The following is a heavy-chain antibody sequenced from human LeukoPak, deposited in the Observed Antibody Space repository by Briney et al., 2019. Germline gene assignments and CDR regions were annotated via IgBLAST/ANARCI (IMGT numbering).Heavy chain of an antibody. J-gene: IGHJ4*02. Sequence: GGSLRLSCAASGFTFSSYWMHWVRQAPGKGLVWVSRINSDGINTSYADSVKGRFTISRDNAKNTLNLQMNSLRAEDTAVYYCARGTWIQLWLIDYWGQGTLVTVSS. CDR3: ARGTWIQLWLIDY. CDR1: GFTFSSYW. V-gene: IGHV3-74*01. CDR2: INSDGINT. D-gene: IGHD5-18*01.